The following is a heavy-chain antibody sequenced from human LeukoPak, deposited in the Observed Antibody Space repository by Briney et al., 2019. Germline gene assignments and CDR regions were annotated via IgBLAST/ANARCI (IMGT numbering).Heavy chain of an antibody. CDR3: ARDPGTTSYYFDY. CDR1: GFTFSRYG. CDR2: IWYDGSNK. V-gene: IGHV3-33*01. Sequence: PGGSLRLSCVVSGFTFSRYGVHWVRQAPGKGLEWVALIWYDGSNKYYADSVKGRLTISRDDSKNTLYLQMNSLRAEDTAVYYCARDPGTTSYYFDYWGQGTLVTVSS. D-gene: IGHD1-1*01. J-gene: IGHJ4*02.